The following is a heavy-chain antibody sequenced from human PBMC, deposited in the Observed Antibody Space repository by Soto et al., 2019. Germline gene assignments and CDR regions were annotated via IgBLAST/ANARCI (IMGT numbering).Heavy chain of an antibody. CDR2: IIPIFGTA. V-gene: IGHV1-69*13. Sequence: SVKVSCKASGGTFSSYAISWVRQAPGQGLEWMGGIIPIFGTANYAQKFQGRVTITADESTSTAYMELSSLRSEDTAVYYCARDPGGEYSNPPAYYYYGMDVWGQGTPVTVYS. CDR1: GGTFSSYA. D-gene: IGHD4-4*01. J-gene: IGHJ6*02. CDR3: ARDPGGEYSNPPAYYYYGMDV.